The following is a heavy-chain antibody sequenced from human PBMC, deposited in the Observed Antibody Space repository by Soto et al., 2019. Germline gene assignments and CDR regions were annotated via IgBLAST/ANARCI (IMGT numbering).Heavy chain of an antibody. CDR1: GFTFSSYG. J-gene: IGHJ5*02. Sequence: QVQLVESGGGVVQPGRSLRLSCAASGFTFSSYGMHWVRQAPGKGLEWVAVISYDGSNKYYADSVKGRFTISRDNSKNTLYLQMNSLRAEDTAVYYCARGGYCSGGSCYPSWFDPWGQGTLVTVSS. D-gene: IGHD2-15*01. V-gene: IGHV3-30*03. CDR2: ISYDGSNK. CDR3: ARGGYCSGGSCYPSWFDP.